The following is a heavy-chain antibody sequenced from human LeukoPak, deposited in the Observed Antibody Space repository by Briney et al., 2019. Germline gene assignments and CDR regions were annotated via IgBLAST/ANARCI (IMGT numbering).Heavy chain of an antibody. J-gene: IGHJ4*02. CDR2: ISGSDGRT. D-gene: IGHD3-9*01. CDR1: GFTFSSYA. V-gene: IGHV3-23*01. Sequence: GGSLRLSCAASGFTFSSYAMTWVRQAPGKGPEWVAAISGSDGRTFYADSVKGRFTISRDNSKNTLYLQMNSLRVEDTAVYYCAKDPTTITRGYFDSWGQGTLVTVPS. CDR3: AKDPTTITRGYFDS.